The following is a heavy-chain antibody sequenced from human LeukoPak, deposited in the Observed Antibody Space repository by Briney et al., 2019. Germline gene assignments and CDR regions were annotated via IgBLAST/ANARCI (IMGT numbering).Heavy chain of an antibody. CDR2: ISAYNGNT. V-gene: IGHV1-18*01. Sequence: GASVKVSCKASGYTFTSYGISWVRQAPGQGLEWMGWISAYNGNTNYAQKLQGRVTMTRDTSTSTAYMELRSLRSDDTAVYYCARHAFLVVIKGDAFDIWGQGTMVTVSS. D-gene: IGHD3-22*01. CDR1: GYTFTSYG. J-gene: IGHJ3*02. CDR3: ARHAFLVVIKGDAFDI.